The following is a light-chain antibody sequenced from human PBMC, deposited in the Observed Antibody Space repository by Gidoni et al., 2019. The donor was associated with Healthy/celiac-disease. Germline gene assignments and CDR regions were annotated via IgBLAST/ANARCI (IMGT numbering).Light chain of an antibody. CDR2: GNS. CDR3: QSYDSSLSGSVV. CDR1: SSNIGAGYD. Sequence: QSVLTQPPPVPAAPGPRLTISCTGSSSNIGAGYDVHWYQQLPGTAPKLLIYGNSNRPSGVPDRFSGSKSGTSASLAITGLQAEDEADYYCQSYDSSLSGSVVFGGGTKLTVL. V-gene: IGLV1-40*01. J-gene: IGLJ2*01.